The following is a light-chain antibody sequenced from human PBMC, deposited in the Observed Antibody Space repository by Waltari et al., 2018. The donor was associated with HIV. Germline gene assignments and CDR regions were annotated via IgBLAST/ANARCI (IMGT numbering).Light chain of an antibody. J-gene: IGLJ3*02. Sequence: QSALTQPASVSGSPGQSITIPCTGTSRDIGYFKFVPWYQQHPGKAPKLMIYDVSSRPSGVSDRISGSKSGNTASLTISGLQPEDEADYYCSSYTSGSTWVFGGGTKVTVL. CDR1: SRDIGYFKF. CDR2: DVS. V-gene: IGLV2-14*03. CDR3: SSYTSGSTWV.